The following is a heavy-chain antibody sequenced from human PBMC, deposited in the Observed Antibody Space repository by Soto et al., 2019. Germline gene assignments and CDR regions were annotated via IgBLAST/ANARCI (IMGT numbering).Heavy chain of an antibody. Sequence: QVQLQESGPGLVKPSETLSLTCTVAGASMNGNYWTWVRQPPGKGLEWIGNMFYSGTTNYNPSLKSRVTMSLDTSVNQFSLRLSSVTAADTAVYYCARPNMWYGKILEWGRGTLVTVSS. D-gene: IGHD2-15*01. CDR2: MFYSGTT. CDR3: ARPNMWYGKILE. V-gene: IGHV4-59*01. CDR1: GASMNGNY. J-gene: IGHJ1*01.